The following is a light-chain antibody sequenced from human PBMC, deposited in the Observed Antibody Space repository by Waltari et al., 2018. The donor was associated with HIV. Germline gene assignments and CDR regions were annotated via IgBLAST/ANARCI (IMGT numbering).Light chain of an antibody. J-gene: IGLJ2*01. Sequence: SVFTRPPTLSGAPRRRSTISCPGTSSNLVARSYVHRSQHLPGTAPQLLLYANPNRPSGGPDRCAGSTSGTSASLAITGLQADDEADFYCQSYDTSLSAVIFGGGTKVTVL. CDR3: QSYDTSLSAVI. CDR2: ANP. CDR1: SSNLVARSY. V-gene: IGLV1-40*01.